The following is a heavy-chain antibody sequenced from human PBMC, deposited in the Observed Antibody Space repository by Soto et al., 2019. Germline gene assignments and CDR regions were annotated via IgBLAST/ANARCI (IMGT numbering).Heavy chain of an antibody. CDR1: GFTVNNNY. CDR2: IYSGAST. Sequence: GGSLRLSCAASGFTVNNNYMSWVRQAPGKGLEWVSVIYSGASTYYADSVKGRFTISRDNSKSTLYLQMNSLRAEDTALYYCAKGRSYYYYYGVDVWGQGTTVTVSS. V-gene: IGHV3-53*01. CDR3: AKGRSYYYYYGVDV. J-gene: IGHJ6*02.